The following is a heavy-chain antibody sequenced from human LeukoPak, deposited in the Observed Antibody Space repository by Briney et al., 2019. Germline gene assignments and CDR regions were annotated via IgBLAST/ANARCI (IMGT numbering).Heavy chain of an antibody. CDR1: GFTFSDHY. Sequence: GGSLRLSCAASGFTFSDHYMDWVRQAPGKGLEWVGRTRNKANSYTTEYAASVKGRFTISRDDSKNSLYLQMNSLKTEDTAVYYCARGIPADLSADDAFDIWGQGTMVTVSS. J-gene: IGHJ3*02. CDR3: ARGIPADLSADDAFDI. V-gene: IGHV3-72*01. D-gene: IGHD6-25*01. CDR2: TRNKANSYTT.